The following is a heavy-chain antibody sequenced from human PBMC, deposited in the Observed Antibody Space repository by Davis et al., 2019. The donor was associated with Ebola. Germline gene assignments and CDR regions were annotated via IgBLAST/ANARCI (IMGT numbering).Heavy chain of an antibody. CDR1: GGSISSSSHY. Sequence: MPGGSLSLSCIVSGGSISSSSHYLDWIRQAPGKGLEWIGSIYYSGSTYYNPSLKRRVTISVDTSKNQFSLKLSSVTAADTAVYYCARARIRGGFSSVEHWFDPWGPGTLVTVSS. CDR2: IYYSGST. V-gene: IGHV4-39*01. CDR3: ARARIRGGFSSVEHWFDP. J-gene: IGHJ5*02. D-gene: IGHD2-15*01.